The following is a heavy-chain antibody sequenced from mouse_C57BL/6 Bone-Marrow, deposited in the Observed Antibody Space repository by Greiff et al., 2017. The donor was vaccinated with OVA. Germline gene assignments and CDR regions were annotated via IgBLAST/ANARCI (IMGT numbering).Heavy chain of an antibody. J-gene: IGHJ3*01. Sequence: DVKLQESGPGLVKPSQSLSLTCSVTGYSITSGYYWNWIRQFPGNKLEWMGYISYDGSNNYNPSLKNRISITRDTSKNQFFLKLNSVTTEDTATYYCARVRYDYEFAYWGQGTLVTVSA. CDR2: ISYDGSN. D-gene: IGHD2-4*01. CDR3: ARVRYDYEFAY. CDR1: GYSITSGYY. V-gene: IGHV3-6*01.